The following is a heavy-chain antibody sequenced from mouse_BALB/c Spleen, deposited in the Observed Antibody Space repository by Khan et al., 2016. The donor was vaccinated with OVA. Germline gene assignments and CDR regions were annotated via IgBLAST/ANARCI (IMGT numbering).Heavy chain of an antibody. CDR3: ARDPPYYSMDY. CDR2: IWVSGSK. CDR1: GFSLTDYA. V-gene: IGHV2-6-5*01. Sequence: VQLKQSGPGLVAPSQSLSITCTASGFSLTDYAVSWIRQPPGKGLEWLGVIWVSGSKYYNSVLKPRLSISKDNSKSQVFLKMNSLQTDDTAMYFCARDPPYYSMDYWGQGTSVTVSS. J-gene: IGHJ4*01.